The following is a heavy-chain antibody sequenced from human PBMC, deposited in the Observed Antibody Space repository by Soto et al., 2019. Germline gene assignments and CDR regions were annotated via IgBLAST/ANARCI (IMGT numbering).Heavy chain of an antibody. CDR3: ARGLYGSGSYFGY. Sequence: ETLSVTCSVSGGSVSSYYWSWIRQPPGKGLEWIGYISYSGSTNYNPSLKNRVTISVDTSKNQFSLKLSSVTAADTAVYYCARGLYGSGSYFGYWGQGTLVTVYS. J-gene: IGHJ4*02. CDR2: ISYSGST. CDR1: GGSVSSYY. V-gene: IGHV4-59*02. D-gene: IGHD3-10*01.